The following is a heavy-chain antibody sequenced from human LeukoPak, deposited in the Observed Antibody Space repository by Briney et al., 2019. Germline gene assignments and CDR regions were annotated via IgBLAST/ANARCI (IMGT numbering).Heavy chain of an antibody. CDR1: GGSISSGGYS. CDR3: ARGLVPLHYFDY. CDR2: IYHSGST. Sequence: SETLSLTCAVSGGSISSGGYSWSWIRQPPGKGLEWIGYIYHSGSTYYNPSLKSRVTISVDRSKNQFSLKLSSVTAADTAVYYCARGLVPLHYFDYWGQGTLVTVSS. D-gene: IGHD4-23*01. V-gene: IGHV4-30-2*01. J-gene: IGHJ4*02.